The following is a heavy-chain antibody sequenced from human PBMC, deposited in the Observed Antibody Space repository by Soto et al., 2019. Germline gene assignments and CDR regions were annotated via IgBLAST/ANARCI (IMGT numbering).Heavy chain of an antibody. V-gene: IGHV3-7*03. CDR1: GFTFSSYW. D-gene: IGHD1-26*01. CDR3: ARGGGADWEGATAI. CDR2: IKQDGSEK. Sequence: VGSLRLSCAASGFTFSSYWMSWVRQAPGKGLEWVANIKQDGSEKYYVDSVKGRFTISRDNAKNSLYLQMNSLRAEDTAVYYCARGGGADWEGATAISGQGIMVTVPS. J-gene: IGHJ3*02.